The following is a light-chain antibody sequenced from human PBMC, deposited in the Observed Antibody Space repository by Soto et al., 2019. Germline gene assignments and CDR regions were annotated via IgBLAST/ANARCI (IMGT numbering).Light chain of an antibody. V-gene: IGKV3-15*01. CDR3: QQYNTWHPKMA. CDR1: QSVSSD. J-gene: IGKJ1*01. Sequence: VVTQSPATLSVFPGETATLSCRASQSVSSDLAWYQQRPGQAPRLLIYGASTRAPGIPARFRGSGSGTEFSLTISSMQSEDFATYYCQQYNTWHPKMAFGRGTKVEIK. CDR2: GAS.